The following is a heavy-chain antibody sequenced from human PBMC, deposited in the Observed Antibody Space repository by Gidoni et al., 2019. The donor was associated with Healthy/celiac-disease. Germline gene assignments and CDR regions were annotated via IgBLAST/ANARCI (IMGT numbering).Heavy chain of an antibody. V-gene: IGHV1-69*01. J-gene: IGHJ6*02. CDR3: ASAPGSYYNAFMGYYYGMDV. CDR1: GGTFSSYA. Sequence: QVQLVQSGAEVKKPGSSVKVSCKASGGTFSSYALSWVRQAPGQGLEWMGGIIPIFGTANYAQKCQGRVTITADESTSTAYMELSSLRSEDTAVYYCASAPGSYYNAFMGYYYGMDVWGQGTTVTVSS. CDR2: IIPIFGTA. D-gene: IGHD3-10*01.